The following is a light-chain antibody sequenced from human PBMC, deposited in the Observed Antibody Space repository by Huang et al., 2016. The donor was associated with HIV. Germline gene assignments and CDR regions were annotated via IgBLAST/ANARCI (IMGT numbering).Light chain of an antibody. CDR2: DTS. V-gene: IGKV3-11*01. CDR1: QSVGSY. J-gene: IGKJ2*01. CDR3: QQRSNWPHT. Sequence: DIVLTQSPATLSLSPGERVTLSCRASQSVGSYLAWYQQKPCQAPRLLIYDTSNRATGIPTRFSGSGSGTDFTLTISSLESEDFAVYYCQQRSNWPHTFGQGTRLEI.